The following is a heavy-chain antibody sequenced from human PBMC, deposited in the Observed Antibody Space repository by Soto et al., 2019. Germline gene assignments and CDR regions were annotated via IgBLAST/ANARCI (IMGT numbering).Heavy chain of an antibody. Sequence: ETLSLTCTVSGGSISSGGYYWSWIRQPPGKGPEWIGFIYYTGRTTYNPSLKSRVTISVDTSKNQFSLKLSSVTAADTAVYYCALRERYYYDSSGYPYDYWGQGTLVTAPQ. J-gene: IGHJ4*02. CDR3: ALRERYYYDSSGYPYDY. CDR2: IYYTGRT. V-gene: IGHV4-61*08. D-gene: IGHD3-22*01. CDR1: GGSISSGGYY.